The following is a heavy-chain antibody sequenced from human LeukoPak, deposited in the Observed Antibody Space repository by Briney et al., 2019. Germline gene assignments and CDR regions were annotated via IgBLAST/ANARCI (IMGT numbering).Heavy chain of an antibody. D-gene: IGHD6-19*01. V-gene: IGHV4-39*01. CDR1: GGSISSTYYY. CDR3: AKGDTVAGTFDY. Sequence: SETLSLTCTVSGGSISSTYYYWDWIRQPPGKGLEWIGSIYYSGSTYYNPSLKSRVTISVDTSKNQFSLKLSSVTAADTAVYYCAKGDTVAGTFDYWGQGTLVTVSS. J-gene: IGHJ4*02. CDR2: IYYSGST.